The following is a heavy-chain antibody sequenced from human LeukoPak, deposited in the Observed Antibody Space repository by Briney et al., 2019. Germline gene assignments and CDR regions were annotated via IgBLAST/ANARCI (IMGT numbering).Heavy chain of an antibody. CDR2: IWYDGSNK. D-gene: IGHD4-17*01. V-gene: IGHV3-33*01. J-gene: IGHJ6*02. Sequence: PGGSLRLSCAASGFTFSSHGMHWVRQAPGKGLEWVAVIWYDGSNKCYADSVKGRFTISRDNSKNTLYLQMYSLRAEDTAVYYCAGDYGEYYYGMDVWGQGTTVTVSS. CDR3: AGDYGEYYYGMDV. CDR1: GFTFSSHG.